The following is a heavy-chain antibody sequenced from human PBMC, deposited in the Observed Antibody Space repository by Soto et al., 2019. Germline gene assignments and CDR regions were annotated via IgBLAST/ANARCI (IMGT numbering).Heavy chain of an antibody. V-gene: IGHV3-21*01. Sequence: KPGGSLRLSCAASGFTFSSYSMNWVRQAPGKGLEWVSSISSSSSYIYYADSVKGRFTISRDNAKNSLYLQMNSLRAEDTAVYYCARDRLELTTIFGVLSSTSDYYYGMDVWGQGTTVTVSS. J-gene: IGHJ6*02. D-gene: IGHD3-3*01. CDR1: GFTFSSYS. CDR2: ISSSSSYI. CDR3: ARDRLELTTIFGVLSSTSDYYYGMDV.